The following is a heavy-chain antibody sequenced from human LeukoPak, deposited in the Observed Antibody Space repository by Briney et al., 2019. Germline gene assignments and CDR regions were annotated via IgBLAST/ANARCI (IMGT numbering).Heavy chain of an antibody. Sequence: ASVKVSCKASGYTFTSYGISWVRQAPGQGLEWMGWISAYNGNTNYAQKLQGRVTMTTDTSTSTAYMELRSLRSDGTAVYYCARDDREYGDDDAFDIWGQGTMVTVSS. D-gene: IGHD4-17*01. CDR1: GYTFTSYG. V-gene: IGHV1-18*01. J-gene: IGHJ3*02. CDR2: ISAYNGNT. CDR3: ARDDREYGDDDAFDI.